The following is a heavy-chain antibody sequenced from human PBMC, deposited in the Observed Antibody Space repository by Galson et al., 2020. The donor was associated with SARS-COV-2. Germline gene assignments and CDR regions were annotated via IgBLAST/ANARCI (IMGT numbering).Heavy chain of an antibody. CDR2: INPSGST. V-gene: IGHV4-34*01. J-gene: IGHJ6*02. D-gene: IGHD6-13*01. Sequence: PETMSPTCAVYAGSLSGYYWSWIRHPPGKGLEWIGAINPSGSTNYNPSLKSRVTISVDTSKNQFSLKLSSVTAADTAVYYCARGSRAAGSLGTYYYYGMDVWGQGTTVTVSS. CDR3: ARGSRAAGSLGTYYYYGMDV. CDR1: AGSLSGYY.